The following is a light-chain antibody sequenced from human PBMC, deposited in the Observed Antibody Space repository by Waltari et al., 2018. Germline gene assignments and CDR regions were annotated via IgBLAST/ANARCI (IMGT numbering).Light chain of an antibody. Sequence: IQMTQSPPALSASVGDRVAITCQASPSISDYLHWYQKKPGKAPRVLIYTSSSLQRGVPTRFSGSGSGTEFTLTISTLQPEDAATYYCQQSYSSPWTFGQGTKVEIK. CDR3: QQSYSSPWT. J-gene: IGKJ1*01. CDR1: PSISDY. V-gene: IGKV1-39*01. CDR2: TSS.